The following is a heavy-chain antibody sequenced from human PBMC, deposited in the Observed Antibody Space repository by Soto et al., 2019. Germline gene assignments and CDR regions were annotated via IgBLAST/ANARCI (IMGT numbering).Heavy chain of an antibody. V-gene: IGHV4-59*01. J-gene: IGHJ4*02. D-gene: IGHD3-22*01. CDR3: ARSIDSSGFYFSNC. Sequence: PSETLSLTCTVSGGFISSYYWSWIRQSPGKGLELIGYIHHTGSTNYNPSLKSRVTMSLDTSRNQFSLKLYSVTAADTAVYYCARSIDSSGFYFSNCWGQGTMVIVSS. CDR1: GGFISSYY. CDR2: IHHTGST.